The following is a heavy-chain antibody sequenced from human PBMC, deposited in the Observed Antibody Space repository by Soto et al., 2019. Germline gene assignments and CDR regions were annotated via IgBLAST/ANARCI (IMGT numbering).Heavy chain of an antibody. V-gene: IGHV1-8*01. CDR2: VKPSSGRT. D-gene: IGHD1-26*01. J-gene: IGHJ4*02. CDR3: ARGVTAGVDY. CDR1: GYSFTGLD. Sequence: QVQLVQSGAEVREPGASVKVSCKASGYSFTGLDINWVRQTTGQGLEWMGWVKPSSGRTGYAQKFQGRVTMTRDTSINTAYMELSSLTSDDTAFYYCARGVTAGVDYWGQGTLVTVSS.